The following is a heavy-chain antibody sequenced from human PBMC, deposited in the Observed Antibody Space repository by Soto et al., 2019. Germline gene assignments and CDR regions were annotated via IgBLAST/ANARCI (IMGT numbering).Heavy chain of an antibody. CDR1: GGSISSYY. J-gene: IGHJ4*02. Sequence: TSETLSLTCTVSGGSISSYYWSWIRQPPGKGLEWIGYIYYSGSTNYNPSLKSRVTISVDTSKNQFSLKLSSVTAADTAVYYCARRGYSGYEDYWGQGTLVTVSS. CDR2: IYYSGST. D-gene: IGHD5-12*01. V-gene: IGHV4-59*01. CDR3: ARRGYSGYEDY.